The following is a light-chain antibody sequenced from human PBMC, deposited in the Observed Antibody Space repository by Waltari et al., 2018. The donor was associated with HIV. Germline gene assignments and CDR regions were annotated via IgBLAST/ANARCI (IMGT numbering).Light chain of an antibody. J-gene: IGLJ2*01. V-gene: IGLV1-44*01. CDR2: NGY. CDR3: STWQDGLNGVL. Sequence: QSVLTQPPSASGTFGQRVAISCSGSSSHLGDNTVNWFEQVPGAAPKLLIYNGYQRPAGVPDRFRGSKSGTSASLAINGLQSEDEGTYYCSTWQDGLNGVLFGGGTELAVL. CDR1: SSHLGDNT.